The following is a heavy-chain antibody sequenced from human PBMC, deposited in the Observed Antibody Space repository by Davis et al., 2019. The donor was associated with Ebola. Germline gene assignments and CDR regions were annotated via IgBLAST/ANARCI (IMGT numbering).Heavy chain of an antibody. D-gene: IGHD3-10*01. J-gene: IGHJ6*02. V-gene: IGHV4-34*01. CDR1: GGSFSGYY. Sequence: SEPLSPTCALYGGSFSGYYWSWIRQPPGKGLGWCGEINHIGRTNYNPSLKSRVTLSVDTSKNQFSLKLSSVTAADTAVYYCASSKYYYGSGSYYGGYYYYGMDVWGQGTTVTVSS. CDR3: ASSKYYYGSGSYYGGYYYYGMDV. CDR2: INHIGRT.